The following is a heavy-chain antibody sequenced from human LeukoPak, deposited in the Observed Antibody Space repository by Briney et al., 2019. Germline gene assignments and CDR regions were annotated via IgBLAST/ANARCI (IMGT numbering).Heavy chain of an antibody. CDR2: INSDGSST. CDR3: AREVTRVVDY. CDR1: GFTFSSYW. J-gene: IGHJ4*02. V-gene: IGHV3-74*01. Sequence: GGSLRLSCATSGFTFSSYWMHWVRQAPGKGLVWVSRINSDGSSTNYADSVKGRFTISRDNAKNTLYLQMNSLRAEDTAVYYRAREVTRVVDYWGQGTLVTVSS. D-gene: IGHD4-23*01.